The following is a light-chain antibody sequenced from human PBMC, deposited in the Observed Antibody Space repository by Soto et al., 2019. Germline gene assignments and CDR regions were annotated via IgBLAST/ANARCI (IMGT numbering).Light chain of an antibody. CDR1: QNINSW. Sequence: DIQMTQSPSTLSASVGDRVTITCRASQNINSWLAWYQQKPGKAPKLLIYKASSLESGVPSRFSGSGSGTEFTLTISSLQPDDFATYYCQQYHSYPYIFGQETKLEIK. J-gene: IGKJ2*01. V-gene: IGKV1-5*03. CDR2: KAS. CDR3: QQYHSYPYI.